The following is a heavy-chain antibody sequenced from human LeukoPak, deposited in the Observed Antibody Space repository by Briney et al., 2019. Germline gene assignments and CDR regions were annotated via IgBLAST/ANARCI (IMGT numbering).Heavy chain of an antibody. Sequence: SETLSLTCTVSGGSISSYYWSWIRQPAGKGLEWSGRIYTSGSTNYNPSLKSRVTMSVDTSKNQFSLKLSSVTAADTAVYYCARDYWSGGSCYPFDYWGQGTLVTVSS. J-gene: IGHJ4*02. CDR3: ARDYWSGGSCYPFDY. CDR1: GGSISSYY. D-gene: IGHD2-15*01. V-gene: IGHV4-4*07. CDR2: IYTSGST.